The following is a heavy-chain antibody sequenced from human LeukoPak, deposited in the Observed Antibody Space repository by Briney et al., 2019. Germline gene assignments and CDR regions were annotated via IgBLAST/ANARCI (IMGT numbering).Heavy chain of an antibody. V-gene: IGHV4-39*01. J-gene: IGHJ4*02. Sequence: SETLSLTCSVSDDSISTNSYYWTWIRQPPGQALEWVVTLHYRGTPYYSPSLSSRISIFVDTSKMQFSLQVRSVTASDTAMYYCSRGDDSYKQGNFWGQGTLVTVSS. CDR2: LHYRGTP. CDR1: DDSISTNSYY. D-gene: IGHD5-24*01. CDR3: SRGDDSYKQGNF.